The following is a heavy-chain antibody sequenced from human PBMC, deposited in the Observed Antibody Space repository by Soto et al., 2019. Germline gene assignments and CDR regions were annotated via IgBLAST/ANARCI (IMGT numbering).Heavy chain of an antibody. V-gene: IGHV6-1*01. CDR2: TYYRPKWFH. CDR3: ARGNALDV. J-gene: IGHJ3*01. Sequence: PSQTLSLTCAISGDSVPSDITSWNWIRQSPSRGLEWLGRTYYRPKWFHDYAASVKSRITINPDTSKNQFSLELNSMTPEDTAVYYCARGNALDVWGQGTVVTVSS. D-gene: IGHD3-10*01. CDR1: GDSVPSDITS.